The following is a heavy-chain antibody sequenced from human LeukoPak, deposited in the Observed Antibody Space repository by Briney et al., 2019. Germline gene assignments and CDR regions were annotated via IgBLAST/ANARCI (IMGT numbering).Heavy chain of an antibody. CDR3: AKEGGYSSTWY. CDR1: GFTFSVSV. D-gene: IGHD6-13*01. Sequence: GGPLRLSCAASGFTFSVSVMNWVRQAPGKGLEWVSGISSSGGNTYYADSVKGRFTISRDNHKNTQHLQMNSLRAEDTAIYYCAKEGGYSSTWYWGQGTLVTVSS. J-gene: IGHJ4*02. CDR2: ISSSGGNT. V-gene: IGHV3-23*01.